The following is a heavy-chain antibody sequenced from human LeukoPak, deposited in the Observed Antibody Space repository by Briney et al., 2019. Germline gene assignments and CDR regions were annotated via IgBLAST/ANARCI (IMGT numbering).Heavy chain of an antibody. V-gene: IGHV1-69*13. CDR1: GGTFSIYA. Sequence: SVKVSCKASGGTFSIYAISWVRQAPGQGLEWMGGIIPIFGTANYAQKFQGRVTITADESTSTAYMELSSLRSEDTAVYYCARVSDYYDSSGYPYYFDYWGQGTLVTVSS. CDR2: IIPIFGTA. J-gene: IGHJ4*02. CDR3: ARVSDYYDSSGYPYYFDY. D-gene: IGHD3-22*01.